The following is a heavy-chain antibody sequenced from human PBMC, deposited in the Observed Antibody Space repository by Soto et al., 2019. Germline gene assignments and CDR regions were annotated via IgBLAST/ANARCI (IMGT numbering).Heavy chain of an antibody. CDR2: ISAYNGNT. CDR3: ARDGRSANWFPGPQYYYYGMDF. D-gene: IGHD7-27*01. J-gene: IGHJ6*02. CDR1: GYTFTSYG. Sequence: VASVKVSCKASGYTFTSYGISWVRQAPGQGLEWMGWISAYNGNTNYAQKLQDRVTMTTDISTSTAYMELRSLRSDDTAVYFCARDGRSANWFPGPQYYYYGMDFCGQGTTVPVSS. V-gene: IGHV1-18*01.